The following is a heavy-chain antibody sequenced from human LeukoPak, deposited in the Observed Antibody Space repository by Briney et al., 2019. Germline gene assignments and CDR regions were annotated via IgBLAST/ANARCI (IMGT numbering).Heavy chain of an antibody. D-gene: IGHD4-17*01. CDR1: GFTFSSYG. CDR2: IWYDGTNK. CDR3: AKVDYGNVDAFDI. J-gene: IGHJ3*02. Sequence: GGSLRLSCAASGFTFSSYGMHWVRQAPGKGLEWVAVIWYDGTNKYYADSVKGRFTISRDNSKNTLYLQMNSLRAEDTAVYYCAKVDYGNVDAFDIWGQGTMVTVSS. V-gene: IGHV3-33*06.